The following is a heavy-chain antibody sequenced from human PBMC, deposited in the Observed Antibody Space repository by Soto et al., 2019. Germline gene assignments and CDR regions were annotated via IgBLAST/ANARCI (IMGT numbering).Heavy chain of an antibody. CDR3: ARDSITIFGGGMHV. V-gene: IGHV3-21*01. D-gene: IGHD3-3*01. J-gene: IGHJ6*02. CDR1: DFTFSTYS. CDR2: ISATSNHI. Sequence: GGSLRLSCVASDFTFSTYSMNWVRQAPGKGLEWVAYISATSNHIYYADSLKGRFTISRDNAKSSLYLHMNSLRAEDTAVYFCARDSITIFGGGMHVSGPGTTLTVSS.